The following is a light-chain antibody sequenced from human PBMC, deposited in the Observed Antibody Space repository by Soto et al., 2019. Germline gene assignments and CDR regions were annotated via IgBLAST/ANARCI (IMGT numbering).Light chain of an antibody. J-gene: IGLJ1*01. V-gene: IGLV2-8*01. Sequence: QSVLTQPHSASGSPGQSVTISCTGTSSDVGGYSSVAWFQHHPGKAPKLMIYEVSKRPSGVPDRFSGSKSGNTASLTGSGLQAEDEADYYCISYAGSNNYVFGTGTKVTVL. CDR2: EVS. CDR1: SSDVGGYSS. CDR3: ISYAGSNNYV.